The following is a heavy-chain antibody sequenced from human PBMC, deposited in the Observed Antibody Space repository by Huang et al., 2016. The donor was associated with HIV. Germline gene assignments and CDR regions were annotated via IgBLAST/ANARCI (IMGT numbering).Heavy chain of an antibody. V-gene: IGHV4-39*01. CDR2: IYYSGST. Sequence: QLQLQGSGPGLVKPSETLSLTCTVSGGSITSSSYYWGWIRQPPGKGLAWVGSIYYSGSTAYNPSLKRRVTVSVDTSKNQFSLKLSSVTAADTAVYYCARHFSYYDSSGYTPWDAFDIWGQGTMVTVSS. J-gene: IGHJ3*02. D-gene: IGHD3-22*01. CDR3: ARHFSYYDSSGYTPWDAFDI. CDR1: GGSITSSSYY.